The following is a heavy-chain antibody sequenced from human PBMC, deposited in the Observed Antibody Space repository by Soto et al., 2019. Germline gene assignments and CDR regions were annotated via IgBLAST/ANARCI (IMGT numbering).Heavy chain of an antibody. CDR1: GGSISTYD. CDR2: IYYSGST. J-gene: IGHJ4*02. Sequence: SEALCLRCSVAGGSISTYDWSCIRPPPGKGLEWIGYIYYSGSTNYNPSLKSRVTISVDTSKNQFSLKLSSVTAADTATYYCAHTDYYGSWNFGYWGQGTLVTVSS. V-gene: IGHV4-59*08. CDR3: AHTDYYGSWNFGY. D-gene: IGHD3-10*01.